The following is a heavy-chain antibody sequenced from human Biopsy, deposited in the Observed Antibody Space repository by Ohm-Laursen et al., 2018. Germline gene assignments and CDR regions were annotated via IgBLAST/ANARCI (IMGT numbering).Heavy chain of an antibody. Sequence: SSVTVSCKAPARTFSNYGVNWVRQAPGQGLEWLGGNIPILGTGNYAQKFQDRVTVAADTSTSTATMELRSLRSDDTAVYYCATKLTGYFHHWGQGTLVIVSS. V-gene: IGHV1-69*06. D-gene: IGHD3-9*01. CDR3: ATKLTGYFHH. J-gene: IGHJ1*01. CDR2: NIPILGTG. CDR1: ARTFSNYG.